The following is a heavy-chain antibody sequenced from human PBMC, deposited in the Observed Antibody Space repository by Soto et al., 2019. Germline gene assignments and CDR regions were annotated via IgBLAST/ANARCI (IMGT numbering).Heavy chain of an antibody. CDR2: IYSGGST. CDR1: GFTVSSNY. D-gene: IGHD3-10*01. V-gene: IGHV3-66*01. Sequence: GGSLRLSCAASGFTVSSNYMSWVRQAPGKGLEWVSVIYSGGSTYYADCVKGRFTISRDNSQNTLYLQMNSLRAEDTAVYYCARVASSYYGSGSYLGWFDPWGQGTLVTVSS. CDR3: ARVASSYYGSGSYLGWFDP. J-gene: IGHJ5*02.